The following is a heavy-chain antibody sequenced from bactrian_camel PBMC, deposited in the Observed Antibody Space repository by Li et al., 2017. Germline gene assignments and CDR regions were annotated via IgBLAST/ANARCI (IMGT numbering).Heavy chain of an antibody. Sequence: QLVESGGGSVEAGGSLRPSCTYSGDSQNTAYMAWYRQFPGKDREGVAAIHRDGRTKYGDRVKGRFTISKDNSERILYLQMDSLKPEDTATYFCASDPQWWHLMANYNYWGQGTQVTVS. CDR1: GDSQNTAY. V-gene: IGHV3S55*01. J-gene: IGHJ4*01. D-gene: IGHD7*01. CDR2: IHRDGRT. CDR3: ASDPQWWHLMANYNY.